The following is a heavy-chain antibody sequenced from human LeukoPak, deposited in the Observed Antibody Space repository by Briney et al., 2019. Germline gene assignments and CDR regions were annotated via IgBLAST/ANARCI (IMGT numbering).Heavy chain of an antibody. CDR3: SRDVVVAHDFDY. CDR2: INPNSGGT. Sequence: ASVKVSCKASGYTFTGYYMHWVRQAPGQGLEWMGWINPNSGGTNYAQKFQGRVTMTRDTSISTAYMELSRLRSDDTAVYYCSRDVVVAHDFDYWGQGTLVTVSS. V-gene: IGHV1-2*02. D-gene: IGHD5-12*01. J-gene: IGHJ4*02. CDR1: GYTFTGYY.